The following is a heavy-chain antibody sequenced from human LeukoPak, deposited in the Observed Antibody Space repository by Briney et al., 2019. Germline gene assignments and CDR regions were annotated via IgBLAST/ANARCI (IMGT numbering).Heavy chain of an antibody. V-gene: IGHV4-31*03. J-gene: IGHJ6*02. CDR3: ARDVVTARKNYYYYYGMDV. Sequence: SHTLSLTCTVSGGSISSVGYYWSWIRQHPGKGLEWIGYIYYSGSTYYNPSLKSRVTISVDTSKNQLSLKLSSVTAADTAVYYCARDVVTARKNYYYYYGMDVWGQGTTVTVSS. CDR1: GGSISSVGYY. D-gene: IGHD2-21*02. CDR2: IYYSGST.